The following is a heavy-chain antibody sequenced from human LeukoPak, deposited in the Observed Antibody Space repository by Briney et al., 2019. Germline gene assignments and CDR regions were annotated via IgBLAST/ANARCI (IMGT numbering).Heavy chain of an antibody. D-gene: IGHD3-16*01. CDR2: IYYSGST. V-gene: IGHV4-39*01. J-gene: IGHJ4*02. CDR3: ARIPLMGEGIFDY. Sequence: SETLSLTCTVSGGSIGSYYWGWIRQPPGKGLEWIGSIYYSGSTYYNPSLKSRVTISVDTSKNQFSLKLSSVTAADTAVYYCARIPLMGEGIFDYWGQGTLVTVSS. CDR1: GGSIGSYY.